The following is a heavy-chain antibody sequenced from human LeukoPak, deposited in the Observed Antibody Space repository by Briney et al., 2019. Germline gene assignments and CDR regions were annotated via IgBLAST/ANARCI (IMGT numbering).Heavy chain of an antibody. Sequence: GGSLRLSCAASGFTFSSYAMHWVRQAPGKGLEWAAVISYDGSNKYYADSVKGRFTISRDNSKNTLYLQMNSLRAEDTAVYYCARVNSGSYYGYFDYWGQGTLVTVSS. CDR1: GFTFSSYA. V-gene: IGHV3-30-3*01. CDR3: ARVNSGSYYGYFDY. J-gene: IGHJ4*02. CDR2: ISYDGSNK. D-gene: IGHD1-26*01.